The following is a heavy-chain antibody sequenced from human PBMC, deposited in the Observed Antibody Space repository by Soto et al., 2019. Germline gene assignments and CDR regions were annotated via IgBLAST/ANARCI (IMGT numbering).Heavy chain of an antibody. Sequence: QAQLVQSGAEVKKPGASVKVSCQASGYTFTAQYLHWVRKAPGEGLEWMGWINPTTGATRYAQKFQGRVTMTRDTSIRKAFLEVRSPGPGETAVLYFGKGDSSWVSWFDPWGQGTLVTVSS. V-gene: IGHV1-2*02. D-gene: IGHD6-19*01. CDR3: GKGDSSWVSWFDP. J-gene: IGHJ5*02. CDR1: GYTFTAQY. CDR2: INPTTGAT.